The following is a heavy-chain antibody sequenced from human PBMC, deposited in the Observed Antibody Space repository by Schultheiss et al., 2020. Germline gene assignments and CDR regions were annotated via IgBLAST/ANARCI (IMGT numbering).Heavy chain of an antibody. V-gene: IGHV1-46*01. Sequence: ASVKVSCKASGYTFTSYYMHWVRQAPGQGLEWMGIINPSGGSTSYAQKFQGRVTMTRDTSTSTVYMELRSLRSDDTAVYYCARDAPRPRYDFWSGYYTSDYYYYMDVWGKGTTVTVSS. J-gene: IGHJ6*03. CDR3: ARDAPRPRYDFWSGYYTSDYYYYMDV. D-gene: IGHD3-3*01. CDR1: GYTFTSYY. CDR2: INPSGGST.